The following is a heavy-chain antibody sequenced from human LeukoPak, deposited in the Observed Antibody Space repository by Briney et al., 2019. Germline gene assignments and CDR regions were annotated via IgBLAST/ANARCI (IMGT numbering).Heavy chain of an antibody. CDR3: ARGLYYDNTGYYEGVDY. CDR2: ISGYNGNT. Sequence: ASVKVSCKASGYIFTSYGISWVRQAPGQGLEWMGWISGYNGNTNYAQKLQGRVTMTTETSSSTANMELRSLRSDDTAAYYCARGLYYDNTGYYEGVDYWGQGTLVTVSS. V-gene: IGHV1-18*04. D-gene: IGHD3-22*01. J-gene: IGHJ4*02. CDR1: GYIFTSYG.